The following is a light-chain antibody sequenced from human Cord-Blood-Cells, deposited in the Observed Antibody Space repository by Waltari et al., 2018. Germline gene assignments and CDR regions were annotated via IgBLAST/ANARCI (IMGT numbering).Light chain of an antibody. CDR2: GAS. CDR3: QQYGSAPRT. Sequence: EIVLTQSPGTLSLSPGERATLSCRASQSVSSSYLAWYQQKPGQAPRLLIYGASSRATGIPDSFRGSGSGTDFTLTISRLEPEDFAVYYCQQYGSAPRTFGQGTKVEIK. CDR1: QSVSSSY. V-gene: IGKV3-20*01. J-gene: IGKJ1*01.